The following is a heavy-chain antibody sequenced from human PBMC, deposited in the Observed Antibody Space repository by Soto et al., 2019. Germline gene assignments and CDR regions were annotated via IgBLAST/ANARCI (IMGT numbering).Heavy chain of an antibody. CDR1: GFTFSSYA. CDR2: IIGSGGRT. V-gene: IGHV3-23*01. D-gene: IGHD3-16*01. J-gene: IGHJ6*02. Sequence: EVQLLESGGGLVQPGGSLRLSCAASGFTFSSYAMSWVRQAPGKGLEWVSAIIGSGGRTYYADSVKGRFTISRDNSKNTLYLQMNSLRVEDPAVYYCAKDRIMGSTTFWGMDVWGQGTTVTVSS. CDR3: AKDRIMGSTTFWGMDV.